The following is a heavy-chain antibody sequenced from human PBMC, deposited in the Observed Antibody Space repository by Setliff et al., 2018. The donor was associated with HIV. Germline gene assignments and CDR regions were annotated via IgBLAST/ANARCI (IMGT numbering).Heavy chain of an antibody. CDR1: DVSISAYY. CDR2: IFYTGST. J-gene: IGHJ5*02. V-gene: IGHV4-59*08. CDR3: ARQRGGRVTIFGVSGGWFDP. D-gene: IGHD3-3*01. Sequence: SETLSLTCTVYDVSISAYYWSWIRQPPGKGLEWIGDIFYTGSTNYNPSLKSRVTISIETSKNQFSLKLSSVTAEDTAVYYCARQRGGRVTIFGVSGGWFDPWGQGTLVTVSS.